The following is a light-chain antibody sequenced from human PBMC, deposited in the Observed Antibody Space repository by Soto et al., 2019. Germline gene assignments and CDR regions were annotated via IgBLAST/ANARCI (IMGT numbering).Light chain of an antibody. CDR1: QSVSSN. CDR2: GAS. J-gene: IGKJ1*01. Sequence: EIVMTQSPATLSVSPGERATLSCRASQSVSSNLAWYQQKPGQAPRLLIYGASTRATGIPARFSGSGSGTDFTLTISSLEPEDSAVYYCQQYGSSPGTFGQGTKVDIK. V-gene: IGKV3-15*01. CDR3: QQYGSSPGT.